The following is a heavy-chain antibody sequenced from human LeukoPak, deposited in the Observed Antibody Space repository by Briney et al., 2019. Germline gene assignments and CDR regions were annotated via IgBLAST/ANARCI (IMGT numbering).Heavy chain of an antibody. D-gene: IGHD3-22*01. CDR2: ISSSSSYI. J-gene: IGHJ3*02. V-gene: IGHV3-21*01. CDR3: ASSPDYDSSGYTDAFDI. CDR1: GXTFSSYS. Sequence: GGSLRLSCAASGXTFSSYSMNWVRQAPGKGLEWVSSISSSSSYIYYADSVKGRFTISRDNAKNSLYLQMNSLRAEDTAVYYCASSPDYDSSGYTDAFDIWGQGTMVTVSS.